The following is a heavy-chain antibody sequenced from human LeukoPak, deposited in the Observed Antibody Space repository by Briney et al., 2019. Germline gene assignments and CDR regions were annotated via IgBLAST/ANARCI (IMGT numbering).Heavy chain of an antibody. V-gene: IGHV4-34*01. CDR1: GGSFSGYY. D-gene: IGHD3-10*01. Sequence: SETLSLTCAVYGGSFSGYYWSWIRQPPGKGLEWIGEINHSGSTNYNPSLKSRVTISVDTSKNQFSLKLSSVTAADTAVYYCARPLLSRGNYYYYYMDVWGKGTTVTVSS. CDR3: ARPLLSRGNYYYYYMDV. CDR2: INHSGST. J-gene: IGHJ6*03.